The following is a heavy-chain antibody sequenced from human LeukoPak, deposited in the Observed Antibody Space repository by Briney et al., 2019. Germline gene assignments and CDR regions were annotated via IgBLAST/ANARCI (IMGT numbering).Heavy chain of an antibody. CDR3: ARARPGYYNGAFDI. CDR2: IYSDNT. Sequence: GGSLRLSCAASGFTVSSNSMSWVRQAPGKGLEWVSFIYSDNTHYADSVKGRFTISRDNSKNTLYLQMNSLRAEDTAVYYCARARPGYYNGAFDIWGQGTMVTVSS. V-gene: IGHV3-66*01. J-gene: IGHJ3*02. D-gene: IGHD3-9*01. CDR1: GFTVSSNS.